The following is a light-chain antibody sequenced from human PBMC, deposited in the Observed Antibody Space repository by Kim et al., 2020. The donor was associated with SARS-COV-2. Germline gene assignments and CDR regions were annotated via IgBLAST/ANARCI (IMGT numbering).Light chain of an antibody. Sequence: EIVLTQSPGTLSLSPGETATLSCRASQSVSSSYFAWYQHKPGQAPRLLIYGASTRATGIPARFRGSGSGTDFTLTISSLEPEDFALYYCQQYESSPFTFGQGTRLEIK. J-gene: IGKJ5*01. CDR1: QSVSSSY. CDR3: QQYESSPFT. V-gene: IGKV3-20*01. CDR2: GAS.